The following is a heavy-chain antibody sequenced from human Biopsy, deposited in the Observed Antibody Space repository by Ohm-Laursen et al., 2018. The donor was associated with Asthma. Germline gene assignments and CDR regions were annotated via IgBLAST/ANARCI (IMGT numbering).Heavy chain of an antibody. CDR1: GFTFGDYW. CDR3: ARTFHFWSPYHAEHYQL. Sequence: SLRLSCAAPGFTFGDYWMSWVRQVPGKGLEWVANIKHDGSEKNHVDSLKGRFTIPRDNAKNSLYLQMNSLRAEDTAVYYCARTFHFWSPYHAEHYQLWGQGTLVTVSS. J-gene: IGHJ1*01. CDR2: IKHDGSEK. D-gene: IGHD3-3*02. V-gene: IGHV3-7*01.